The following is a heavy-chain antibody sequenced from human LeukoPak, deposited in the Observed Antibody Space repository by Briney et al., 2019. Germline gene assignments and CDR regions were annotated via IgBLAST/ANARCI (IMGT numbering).Heavy chain of an antibody. J-gene: IGHJ4*02. V-gene: IGHV3-23*01. CDR1: GLPLSSYA. CDR2: ISGGNT. CDR3: AKRGESGTKYFDY. D-gene: IGHD1-1*01. Sequence: GGSLRLFCAVSGLPLSSYAMMGVRQAPGRGQRWVSTISGGNTYYADSVKGRFTISRDNSKNTVYLQMNSLRAEDTAVYYCAKRGESGTKYFDYWGQGTLVTVSS.